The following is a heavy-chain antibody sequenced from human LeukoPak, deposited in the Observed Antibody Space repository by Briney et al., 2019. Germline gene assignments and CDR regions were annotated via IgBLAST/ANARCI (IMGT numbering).Heavy chain of an antibody. Sequence: SQTLSLTCTVSGGSISSGSYYWSWIRQPAGKGLEWIGRIYTSGSTNYNPSLKSRVTISVDKSKNQFSLKLSSVTAADTAVYYCARSGSRGVYWGQGTLVTVSS. J-gene: IGHJ4*02. D-gene: IGHD3-10*01. CDR3: ARSGSRGVY. CDR2: IYTSGST. V-gene: IGHV4-61*02. CDR1: GGSISSGSYY.